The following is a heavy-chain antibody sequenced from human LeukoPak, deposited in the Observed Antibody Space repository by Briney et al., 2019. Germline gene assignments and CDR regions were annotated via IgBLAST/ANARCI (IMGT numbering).Heavy chain of an antibody. D-gene: IGHD5-12*01. V-gene: IGHV4-38-2*02. J-gene: IGHJ4*02. CDR3: ARAEGSSGYVLDY. CDR2: IYQTGGT. CDR1: GYSISSGYY. Sequence: SETLSLTCTVSGYSISSGYYWGWIRQPPGKRLEWIGSIYQTGGTYYNPSLKGRVTISVDTSKNQFSLKLNSVTAADTAIYFCARAEGSSGYVLDYWGQGTLVTVSS.